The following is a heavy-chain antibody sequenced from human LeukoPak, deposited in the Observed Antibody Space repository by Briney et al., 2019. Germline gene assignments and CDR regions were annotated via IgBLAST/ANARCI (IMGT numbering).Heavy chain of an antibody. D-gene: IGHD1-26*01. CDR3: ARVVGSGSYYPFYYYYYMDV. J-gene: IGHJ6*03. CDR1: GYTFTGYY. V-gene: IGHV1-18*04. Sequence: GASVKVSCKTSGYTFTGYYMHWVRQAPGQGLEWMGWISAYNGNTNYAQKLQGRVTMTTDTSTSTAYMELRSLRSDDTAVYYCARVVGSGSYYPFYYYYYMDVWGKGTTVTVSS. CDR2: ISAYNGNT.